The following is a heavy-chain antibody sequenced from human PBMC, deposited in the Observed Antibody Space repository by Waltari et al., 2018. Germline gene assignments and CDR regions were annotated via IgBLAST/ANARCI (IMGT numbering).Heavy chain of an antibody. CDR2: IIPIFGTA. CDR3: ASPGRCGGDCSLYWYFDL. J-gene: IGHJ2*01. D-gene: IGHD2-21*01. Sequence: QVQLVQSGAEVKKPGSSVKVSCKASGGTFSSYAISWVRPAPGQGLEWMGGIIPIFGTANYAQKFQGRVTITADESTSTAYMELSSLRSEDTAVYYCASPGRCGGDCSLYWYFDLWGRGTLVTVSS. V-gene: IGHV1-69*12. CDR1: GGTFSSYA.